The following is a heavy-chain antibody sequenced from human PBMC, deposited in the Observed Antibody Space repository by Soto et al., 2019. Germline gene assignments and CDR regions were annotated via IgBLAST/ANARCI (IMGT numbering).Heavy chain of an antibody. CDR2: ISGSGGST. CDR3: AKDSYDILIAAAVATWSDY. J-gene: IGHJ4*02. V-gene: IGHV3-23*01. Sequence: GGSLRLSCAASGFTFSSYAMSWVRQAPGKGLEWVSAISGSGGSTYYADSVKGRFTISRDNSKNTLYRQMNRLRAEDTAVYYCAKDSYDILIAAAVATWSDYWGQGTLVTVSS. D-gene: IGHD6-13*01. CDR1: GFTFSSYA.